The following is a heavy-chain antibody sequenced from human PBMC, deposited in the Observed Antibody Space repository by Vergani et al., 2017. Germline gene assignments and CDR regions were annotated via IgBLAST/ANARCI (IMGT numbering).Heavy chain of an antibody. CDR1: GFTFSSYG. CDR3: AKDWSAWIQLDNYYYYYGMDV. V-gene: IGHV3-30*18. Sequence: QVQLVESGGGVVQPGRSLRLSCAASGFTFSSYGMHWVRQAPGKGLEWVAVISYDGSNTYYAETVKGRFTISRDNSKNTLYLQMNSLRAEDTAVYYCAKDWSAWIQLDNYYYYYGMDVWGQGTTVTVAS. D-gene: IGHD5-18*01. J-gene: IGHJ6*02. CDR2: ISYDGSNT.